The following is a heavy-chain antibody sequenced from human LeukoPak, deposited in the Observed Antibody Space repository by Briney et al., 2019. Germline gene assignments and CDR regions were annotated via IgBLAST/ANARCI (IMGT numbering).Heavy chain of an antibody. J-gene: IGHJ6*03. D-gene: IGHD6-13*01. CDR2: IYYSGST. Sequence: SETLSLTCTVSGGSISSSSYYWGWIRQPPGKGLEWIGSIYYSGSTYYNPSLKSRVTISVDTSKNQFSLKLSSVTAADTAVYYCARSYSSSWPPVYYYYMDVWGKGTTVTVSS. V-gene: IGHV4-39*07. CDR3: ARSYSSSWPPVYYYYMDV. CDR1: GGSISSSSYY.